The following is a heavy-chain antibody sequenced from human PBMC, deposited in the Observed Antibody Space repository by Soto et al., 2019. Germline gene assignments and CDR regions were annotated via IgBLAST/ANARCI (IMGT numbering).Heavy chain of an antibody. CDR3: ARIDHDSSGYNWFDP. CDR2: IDWDDDK. D-gene: IGHD3-22*01. J-gene: IGHJ5*02. CDR1: GFSLSTSGMC. V-gene: IGHV2-70*01. Sequence: SGPTLVNPTQTLTLTCTFSGFSLSTSGMCVSWIRQPPGKALEWLALIDWDDDKYYSTSLKTRLTISKDTSKNQVVLTMTNMDPVDTATYYCARIDHDSSGYNWFDPWGQGTLVTVSS.